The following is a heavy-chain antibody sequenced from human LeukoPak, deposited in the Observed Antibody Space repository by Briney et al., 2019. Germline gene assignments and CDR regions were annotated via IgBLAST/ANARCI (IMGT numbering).Heavy chain of an antibody. D-gene: IGHD3-10*01. CDR1: GGTFSSYA. J-gene: IGHJ3*02. Sequence: GASVKVSCKASGGTFSSYAISWVRQATGQGLEWMGWMNPNSGNTGYAQKFQGRVTITRNTSISTAYMELSSLRSEDTAVYYCARVLALGLWFGELFAFDIWGQGTMVTVSS. V-gene: IGHV1-8*03. CDR2: MNPNSGNT. CDR3: ARVLALGLWFGELFAFDI.